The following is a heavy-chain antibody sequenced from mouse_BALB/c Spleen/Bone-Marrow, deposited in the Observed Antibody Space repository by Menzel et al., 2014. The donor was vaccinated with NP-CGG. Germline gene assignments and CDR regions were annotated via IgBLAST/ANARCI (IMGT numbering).Heavy chain of an antibody. J-gene: IGHJ2*01. V-gene: IGHV14-3*02. D-gene: IGHD2-4*01. CDR1: GFNIKDTY. CDR2: IDPASGNT. CDR3: ARDYDYFFDY. Sequence: EVKLQESEAELVKPGASVKLSCTASGFNIKDTYMHWVKQRPEQGLEWIGWIDPASGNTKYDPNFQGKATITADTSSNTAYLQLSSLTSEDTAVYYCARDYDYFFDYWGQGTTLTVSS.